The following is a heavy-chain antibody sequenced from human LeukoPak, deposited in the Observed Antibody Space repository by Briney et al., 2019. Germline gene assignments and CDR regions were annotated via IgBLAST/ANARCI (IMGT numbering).Heavy chain of an antibody. D-gene: IGHD3-10*01. V-gene: IGHV1-24*01. CDR3: ATDSPYGSGSYADY. J-gene: IGHJ4*02. Sequence: ASVKVSCKVSGYTLTELSMHWVRQAPGKGLEWMGGFDPEDGETIYAQKFQGRVTMTEDTSTDTAYMELSSLRSEDTAVYYCATDSPYGSGSYADYWGQGTLVTVSS. CDR2: FDPEDGET. CDR1: GYTLTELS.